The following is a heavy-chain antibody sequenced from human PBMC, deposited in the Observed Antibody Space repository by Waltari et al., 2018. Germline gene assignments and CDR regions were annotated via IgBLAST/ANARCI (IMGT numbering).Heavy chain of an antibody. Sequence: QVQLQQWGAGLLKPSETLSLTCAVYGVSFRGYYWSWIRQPPGQGLEWIGKTTDSERTKYNPSLKIRISISVDTSKNQFALKLSSVTAADTAVYYCARVPSYYYGSGYLIGYYGMDVWGQGTTVTVSS. J-gene: IGHJ6*02. D-gene: IGHD3-10*01. CDR3: ARVPSYYYGSGYLIGYYGMDV. V-gene: IGHV4-34*02. CDR2: TTDSERT. CDR1: GVSFRGYY.